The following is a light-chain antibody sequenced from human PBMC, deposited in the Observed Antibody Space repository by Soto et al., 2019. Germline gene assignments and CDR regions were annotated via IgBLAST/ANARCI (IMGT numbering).Light chain of an antibody. CDR1: NSDVGAYNY. CDR3: CSYAGSYTWV. CDR2: DVS. J-gene: IGLJ3*02. V-gene: IGLV2-11*01. Sequence: QSALTQPRSVSGSPGQSVTTSCTGTNSDVGAYNYVSWYQQHPGKAPKLMLYDVSRRPSGVPDRFSGSKSGNTASLTISGLQAEDEADYYCCSYAGSYTWVFGGGTKLT.